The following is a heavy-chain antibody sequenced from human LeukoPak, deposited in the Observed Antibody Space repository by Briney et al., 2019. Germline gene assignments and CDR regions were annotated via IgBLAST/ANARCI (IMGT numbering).Heavy chain of an antibody. V-gene: IGHV4-34*01. D-gene: IGHD5-18*01. CDR2: INHSGST. CDR1: GGSFSGYY. CDR3: ARGGETPSRGYSYGLEPTGDY. J-gene: IGHJ4*02. Sequence: PSETLSLTCAVYGGSFSGYYWSWIRQPPGKGLEWIGEINHSGSTNYNPSLKSRVTISVDTSKNQFSLKLSSVTAADTAVYYCARGGETPSRGYSYGLEPTGDYWGQGTLVTVSS.